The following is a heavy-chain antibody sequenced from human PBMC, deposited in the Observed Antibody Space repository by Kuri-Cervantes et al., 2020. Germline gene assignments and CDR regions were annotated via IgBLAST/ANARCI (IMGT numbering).Heavy chain of an antibody. CDR3: ATATSSLGY. V-gene: IGHV3-48*03. Sequence: GGSLRLSCAASGFTFSSYEMNWVRQAPGKGLEWVSYISTSGSTIYYADSVKGRFTISRDNAKNSLYLQMNSLRAEDTAVYYCATATSSLGYWGQGTLVTVSS. CDR1: GFTFSSYE. D-gene: IGHD3-16*01. J-gene: IGHJ4*02. CDR2: ISTSGSTI.